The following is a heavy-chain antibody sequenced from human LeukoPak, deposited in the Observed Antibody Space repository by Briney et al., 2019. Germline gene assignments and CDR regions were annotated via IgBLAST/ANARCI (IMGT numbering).Heavy chain of an antibody. CDR2: IYSGGST. Sequence: PGGSLRLSCAASGFTFRTYEMNWVRQAPGKGLEWVSVIYSGGSTYYADSVKGRFTISRDNSKNTLYLQMNSLRVEDTAVYYCALGLVTDYWGQGTLVTVSS. CDR1: GFTFRTYE. V-gene: IGHV3-66*01. CDR3: ALGLVTDY. J-gene: IGHJ4*02. D-gene: IGHD3-9*01.